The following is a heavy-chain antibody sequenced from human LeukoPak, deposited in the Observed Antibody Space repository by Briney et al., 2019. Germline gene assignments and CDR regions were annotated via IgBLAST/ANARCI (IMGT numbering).Heavy chain of an antibody. Sequence: GGSLRLSCAASGFTFSSYSMNWVRQAPGKGLVWVSRINTDGSSTSYADSVKGRFTISRDNAKNTLYLQMNSLRAEDTAVYYCARQPAAIGEDYFDYWGQGTLVTVSS. CDR3: ARQPAAIGEDYFDY. CDR2: INTDGSST. CDR1: GFTFSSYS. D-gene: IGHD2-2*01. V-gene: IGHV3-74*01. J-gene: IGHJ4*02.